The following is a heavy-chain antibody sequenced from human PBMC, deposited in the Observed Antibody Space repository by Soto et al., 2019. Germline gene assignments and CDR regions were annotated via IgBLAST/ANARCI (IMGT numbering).Heavy chain of an antibody. V-gene: IGHV1-69*01. Sequence: QVQLMQSGAEVKKPGSSVKVSCKVSGGAFRTFAISWVRQAPGHGLEWMGGIIPVLGTTNYAQEFQDRVTITADESTSTAYMELRSLRSGDTAVFYCAGDTPAAGTGAAFDYWGQGTLVTVSS. J-gene: IGHJ4*02. CDR2: IIPVLGTT. CDR1: GGAFRTFA. CDR3: AGDTPAAGTGAAFDY. D-gene: IGHD6-13*01.